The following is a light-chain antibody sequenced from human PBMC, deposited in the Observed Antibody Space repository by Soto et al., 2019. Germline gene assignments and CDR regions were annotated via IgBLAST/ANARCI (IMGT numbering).Light chain of an antibody. J-gene: IGKJ3*01. CDR1: QSVSSD. Sequence: EIVMTQSPDTLSVSPGEGVTLSCRASQSVSSDLAWYQQKPGQSPRLLMYGASTRATDIPARFSGGGSGTEFTLTISSLQSEGVAIYYCQQYHDWPPITFGPGTKVEIK. V-gene: IGKV3-15*01. CDR3: QQYHDWPPIT. CDR2: GAS.